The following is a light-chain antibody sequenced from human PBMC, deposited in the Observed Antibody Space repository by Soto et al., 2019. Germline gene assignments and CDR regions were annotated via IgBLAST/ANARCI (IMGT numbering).Light chain of an antibody. V-gene: IGKV3-20*01. CDR1: QSVSRNY. Sequence: ETVLTQSPDTLSLSPGERATLSCRASQSVSRNYLAWFQHTPGQAPRLLIYAASSRATGVPDRFSGSGSGTEFTLTISSLQSEDFGVYYCQQYSSLPRTFGQGTKVDIK. CDR3: QQYSSLPRT. J-gene: IGKJ1*01. CDR2: AAS.